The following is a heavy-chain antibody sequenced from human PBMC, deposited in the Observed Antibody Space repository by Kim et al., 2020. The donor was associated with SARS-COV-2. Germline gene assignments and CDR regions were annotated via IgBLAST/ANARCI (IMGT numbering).Heavy chain of an antibody. V-gene: IGHV1-46*01. Sequence: AQKFQGRVTMTRDTSTSTVYMELSRLRSEDTAVYYCARGGVVVTAIPDDYWGQGPLVTVSS. J-gene: IGHJ4*02. D-gene: IGHD2-21*02. CDR3: ARGGVVVTAIPDDY.